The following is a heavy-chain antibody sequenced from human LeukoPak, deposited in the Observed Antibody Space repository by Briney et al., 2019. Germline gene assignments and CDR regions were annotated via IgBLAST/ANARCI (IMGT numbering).Heavy chain of an antibody. CDR3: AREEPAAINWFDP. CDR2: IIPIFSTA. CDR1: GGTFSSYA. D-gene: IGHD2-2*02. J-gene: IGHJ5*02. V-gene: IGHV1-69*01. Sequence: SVKVSCKASGGTFSSYAIRWVRQAPGQGLEWVAGIIPIFSTANYAQYVQGRVTITADESTNTAYMELNSLRSEDTAVYYCAREEPAAINWFDPWGQGTLVTVSS.